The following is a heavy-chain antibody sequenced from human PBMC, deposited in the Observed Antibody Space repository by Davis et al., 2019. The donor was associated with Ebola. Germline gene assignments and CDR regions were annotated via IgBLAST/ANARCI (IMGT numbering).Heavy chain of an antibody. CDR2: INHSGST. CDR1: GGSFSGYY. V-gene: IGHV4-34*01. D-gene: IGHD6-13*01. J-gene: IGHJ5*02. Sequence: MPSETLSLTCAVYGGSFSGYYWSWIRQPPGKGLEWIGEINHSGSTNYNPSLKSRVTISVGTSKNQFSLKLSSVTAADTAVYYCARTPSSSWDNWFDPWGQGTLVTVSS. CDR3: ARTPSSSWDNWFDP.